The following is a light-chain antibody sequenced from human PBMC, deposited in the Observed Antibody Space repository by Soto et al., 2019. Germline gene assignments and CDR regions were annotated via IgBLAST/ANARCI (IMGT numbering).Light chain of an antibody. CDR3: QHYGSSLWT. CDR2: GTS. V-gene: IGKV3-20*01. CDR1: QSVSSSY. J-gene: IGKJ1*01. Sequence: ELALTQSPGTLSLSPGERATLSCRASQSVSSSYLAWYQQKPGQAPRLLIYGTSSRATGIPDRFSGGGSGTDFTLTISRLEPEDFAVYYCQHYGSSLWTFGQGTKV.